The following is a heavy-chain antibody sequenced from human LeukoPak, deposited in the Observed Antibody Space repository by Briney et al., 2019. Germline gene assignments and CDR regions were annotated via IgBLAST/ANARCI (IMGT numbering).Heavy chain of an antibody. CDR3: ARRAGAYTHPYDY. CDR2: INHSGST. D-gene: IGHD3-16*01. CDR1: GGSFSGYY. J-gene: IGHJ4*02. Sequence: SETLSLTCAVYGGSFSGYYWSWIRQPPGKGLEWIGEINHSGSTNYNPSLKSRVTISVDTSKNQFSLKLSSVTAADTAVYYCARRAGAYTHPYDYWGQGTLVTVS. V-gene: IGHV4-34*01.